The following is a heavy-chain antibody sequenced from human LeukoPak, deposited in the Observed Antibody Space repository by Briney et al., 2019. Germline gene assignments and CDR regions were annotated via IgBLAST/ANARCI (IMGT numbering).Heavy chain of an antibody. J-gene: IGHJ4*02. Sequence: ASVKVSCKASGYTFTSYYMHWARQAPGQGLEWMGIINPSGGSTSYAQKFQGRVTMTRDTSTSTVYMELSSLRSEDTAVYYCATIDCSSTSCYRGWGQGTLVTVSS. D-gene: IGHD2-2*02. CDR2: INPSGGST. CDR3: ATIDCSSTSCYRG. V-gene: IGHV1-46*03. CDR1: GYTFTSYY.